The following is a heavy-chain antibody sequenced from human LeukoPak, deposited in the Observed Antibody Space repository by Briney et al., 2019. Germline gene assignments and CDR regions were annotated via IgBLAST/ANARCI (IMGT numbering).Heavy chain of an antibody. V-gene: IGHV4-59*01. Sequence: SETLSLTCTVSGGSISSYYWSWIRQPPGKGLEGMGYIYYSGSTNYNPSLKSRVTISVDTSKNQFSLKLSSVTAADTAVYYCASSTGSGSYYPLFDYWGQGTLVTVSS. D-gene: IGHD3-10*01. CDR3: ASSTGSGSYYPLFDY. J-gene: IGHJ4*02. CDR2: IYYSGST. CDR1: GGSISSYY.